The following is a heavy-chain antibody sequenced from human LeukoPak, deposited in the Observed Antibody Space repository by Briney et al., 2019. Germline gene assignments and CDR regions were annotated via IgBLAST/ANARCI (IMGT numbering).Heavy chain of an antibody. CDR1: GFTFSSYG. J-gene: IGHJ6*03. D-gene: IGHD5-18*01. CDR3: AGRGYPYYYYMDV. V-gene: IGHV3-30*02. Sequence: PGGSLRLSCAASGFTFSSYGMHWVRQAPGKGLEWVAFIRYDGSNKYYADSVKGRFTISRDNSKNTLYLQMNSLRAEDTAVYYCAGRGYPYYYYMDVWGKGTTVTISS. CDR2: IRYDGSNK.